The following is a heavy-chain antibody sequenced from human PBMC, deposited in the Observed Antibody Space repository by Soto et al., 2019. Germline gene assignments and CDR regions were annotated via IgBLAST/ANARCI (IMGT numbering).Heavy chain of an antibody. Sequence: GGSLRLSCVGSGLTFSSAWMTWVRHAPGKGLEWVGHIKSTSDGGTTEYAALVEGRFTISRDDSENTLYLQMYSLRSEDTAVYYCTTKNGYTATTEYWGQGTLVTVSS. CDR3: TTKNGYTATTEY. V-gene: IGHV3-15*01. D-gene: IGHD6-13*01. CDR2: IKSTSDGGTT. CDR1: GLTFSSAW. J-gene: IGHJ4*02.